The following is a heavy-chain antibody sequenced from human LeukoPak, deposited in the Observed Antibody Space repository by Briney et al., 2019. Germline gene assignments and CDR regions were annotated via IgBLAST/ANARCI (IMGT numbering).Heavy chain of an antibody. CDR3: ARLYYDSSGYYQICYFDY. V-gene: IGHV4-39*01. J-gene: IGHJ4*02. CDR2: IYYSGST. D-gene: IGHD3-22*01. Sequence: SATLSLTCTVSGGSISSSSYYWGWIRQPPGKGLEWIGRIYYSGSTYYNPSLKSRVTIPVDTSKNQFSLNLSSVTAADTAVYYCARLYYDSSGYYQICYFDYWGQGTLVTVSS. CDR1: GGSISSSSYY.